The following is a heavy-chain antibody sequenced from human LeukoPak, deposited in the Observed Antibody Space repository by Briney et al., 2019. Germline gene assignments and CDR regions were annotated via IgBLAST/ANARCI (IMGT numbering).Heavy chain of an antibody. Sequence: ASVKVSCKASGYTFTSYYMHWVRQAPGQGLEWMGIINPSGGSTSYAQKFQGRVTMTRDTSTSTVYMELSSLRSEDTAVYYCARDLRFLEWSPWNYNYYGMDVWGQGTTVTVSS. V-gene: IGHV1-46*01. CDR3: ARDLRFLEWSPWNYNYYGMDV. CDR2: INPSGGST. D-gene: IGHD3-3*01. CDR1: GYTFTSYY. J-gene: IGHJ6*02.